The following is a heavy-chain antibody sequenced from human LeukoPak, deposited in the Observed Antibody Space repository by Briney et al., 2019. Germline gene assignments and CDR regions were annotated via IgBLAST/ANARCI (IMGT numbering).Heavy chain of an antibody. D-gene: IGHD3-10*01. J-gene: IGHJ4*02. Sequence: PSETLSLTCTVSGGSISSYYWGWIRQPPGKGLEWIGYIHYSGSTNYNPSLKSRVTISVDTSKNQFSLKLSSVTAADTAVYYCARTRYYYNSRSYGAPYYFDYWGQGTLVTVSS. CDR1: GGSISSYY. V-gene: IGHV4-59*08. CDR2: IHYSGST. CDR3: ARTRYYYNSRSYGAPYYFDY.